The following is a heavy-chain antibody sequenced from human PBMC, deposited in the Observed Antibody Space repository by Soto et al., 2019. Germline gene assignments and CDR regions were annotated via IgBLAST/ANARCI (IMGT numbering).Heavy chain of an antibody. Sequence: QVQLESSGPGLVKPSQTLSLTCTVSGGSISSVGYFWTWIRQHPAKGLEWIGHISYSGSTYFIPSLRSRLSMSVATSKNQFSLNRTSVTVADTALHHGARLNSGWHQTFDSWGQGTLVTVSS. J-gene: IGHJ4*02. CDR2: ISYSGST. CDR3: ARLNSGWHQTFDS. D-gene: IGHD6-25*01. V-gene: IGHV4-31*03. CDR1: GGSISSVGYF.